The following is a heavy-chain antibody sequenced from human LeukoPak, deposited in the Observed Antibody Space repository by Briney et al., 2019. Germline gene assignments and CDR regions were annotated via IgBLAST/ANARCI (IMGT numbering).Heavy chain of an antibody. CDR2: IYPGDSDT. Sequence: GESLKISCKGSGYSFTSYWIGWVRQMPGKGLEWMGIIYPGDSDTRYSPSFQGQVTISADKSISTAYLQWSSLNASDTAMYYSAIRLLEWANNAFDIWGQGTMVTVSS. CDR3: AIRLLEWANNAFDI. D-gene: IGHD3-3*01. CDR1: GYSFTSYW. J-gene: IGHJ3*02. V-gene: IGHV5-51*01.